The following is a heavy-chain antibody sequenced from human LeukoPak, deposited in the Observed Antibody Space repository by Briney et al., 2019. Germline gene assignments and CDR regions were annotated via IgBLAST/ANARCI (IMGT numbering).Heavy chain of an antibody. J-gene: IGHJ4*02. D-gene: IGHD6-13*01. CDR3: ARGRSSSWYPSYYFDY. Sequence: SETLSLTCAVYGGSFSGYYWSWIRQPPGKGLEWIGEINHSGSTNYNPSLKSRVTISVDTSKNQFPLKLSSVTAADTAVYYCARGRSSSWYPSYYFDYWGQGTLVTVSS. CDR2: INHSGST. CDR1: GGSFSGYY. V-gene: IGHV4-34*01.